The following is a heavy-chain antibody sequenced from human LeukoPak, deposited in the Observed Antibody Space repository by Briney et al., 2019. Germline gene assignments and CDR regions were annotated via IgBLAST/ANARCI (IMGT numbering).Heavy chain of an antibody. CDR3: AREDVLGYCSSTSCSREVNFDY. V-gene: IGHV1-46*01. CDR1: GYTFSSYY. CDR2: INPNGGTT. Sequence: ASVKVSCKASGYTFSSYYIHWVRQAPGQGLEWMGIINPNGGTTNYAQNFQGRVSMTRDTSTSTVYMELSSLRSEDTAVYFCAREDVLGYCSSTSCSREVNFDYWGQGTLVTVSS. J-gene: IGHJ4*02. D-gene: IGHD2-2*01.